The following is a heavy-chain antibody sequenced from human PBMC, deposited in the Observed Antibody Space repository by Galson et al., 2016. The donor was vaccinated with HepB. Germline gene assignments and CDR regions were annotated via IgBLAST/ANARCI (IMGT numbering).Heavy chain of an antibody. CDR2: IKSTTDGGTT. J-gene: IGHJ4*02. Sequence: SLRLSCAASGFTFSNAWMTWVRQAPGKGLEWVGRIKSTTDGGTTDYAAPVEGRFTISRDDSRKTLHLRMNSLKTEDTAIYYCTTDRGNDCKFGLAVDWGQGTQVTVSS. CDR3: TTDRGNDCKFGLAVD. D-gene: IGHD1-1*01. V-gene: IGHV3-15*01. CDR1: GFTFSNAW.